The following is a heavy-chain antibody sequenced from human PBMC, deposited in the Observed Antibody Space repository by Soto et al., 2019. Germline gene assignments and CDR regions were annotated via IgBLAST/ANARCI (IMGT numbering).Heavy chain of an antibody. Sequence: EVQLLESGGGLVQPGESLRLSCAASGFTFSSYAMSWVRQAPGKGLEWVSVISGSDDSTYYADSVNGRFTISRGNSKNALYLQMISLRAEDTAVYYCAKRSSSSTFDYWGQGTLVTVSS. CDR1: GFTFSSYA. CDR2: ISGSDDST. D-gene: IGHD6-6*01. J-gene: IGHJ4*02. V-gene: IGHV3-23*01. CDR3: AKRSSSSTFDY.